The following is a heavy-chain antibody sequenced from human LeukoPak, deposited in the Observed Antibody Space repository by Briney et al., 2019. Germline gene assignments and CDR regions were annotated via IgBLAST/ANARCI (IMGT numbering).Heavy chain of an antibody. CDR2: LYYGVNT. J-gene: IGHJ6*03. V-gene: IGHV4-39*01. CDR3: ARLRVQQLASSYYMDV. D-gene: IGHD6-13*01. CDR1: GDSVTTTNFY. Sequence: SETLSLTCTVSGDSVTTTNFYWGWIRQAPGKGLEWIGSLYYGVNTYYKPSLKSRVTISVDTSLNQFSLILTSVTAADTGVYYCARLRVQQLASSYYMDVWGKVTTVTVSS.